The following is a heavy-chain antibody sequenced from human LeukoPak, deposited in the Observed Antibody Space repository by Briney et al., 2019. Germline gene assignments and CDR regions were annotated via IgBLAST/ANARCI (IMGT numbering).Heavy chain of an antibody. CDR3: ARETSQKGAHYMDV. Sequence: SDPLSLTCTVPGGAISIGSYYWSWIRQPPGKGLEWIGYIYYSGSTNYKSSLKSRVTISVDTSKNQFSLKLSSVTAADTAVYYCARETSQKGAHYMDVWGKGTTVTISS. V-gene: IGHV4-61*01. CDR2: IYYSGST. J-gene: IGHJ6*03. CDR1: GGAISIGSYY. D-gene: IGHD3-16*01.